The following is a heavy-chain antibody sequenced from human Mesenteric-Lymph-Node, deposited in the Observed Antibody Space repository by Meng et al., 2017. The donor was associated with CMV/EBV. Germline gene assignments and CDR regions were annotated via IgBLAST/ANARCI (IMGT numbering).Heavy chain of an antibody. D-gene: IGHD2-2*01. CDR2: INPNSGGT. CDR3: ARGPPPGSSYCSSTSCLGWFDP. Sequence: ASVKVSCKASGYTFTGYYMHWVRQAPGQGLAWMGYINPNSGGTNSAQNFQGRVTMTRDTSISTAYMELSRLRSDDTAVYYCARGPPPGSSYCSSTSCLGWFDPWGQGTLVTVSS. J-gene: IGHJ5*02. V-gene: IGHV1-2*02. CDR1: GYTFTGYY.